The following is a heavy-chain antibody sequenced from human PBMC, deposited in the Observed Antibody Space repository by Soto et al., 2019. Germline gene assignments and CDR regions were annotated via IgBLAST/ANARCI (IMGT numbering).Heavy chain of an antibody. D-gene: IGHD4-4*01. CDR2: IIPIFGTA. V-gene: IGHV1-69*13. CDR3: ASSDYSNYVRGYYYYGMDV. J-gene: IGHJ6*02. CDR1: GGTFSSYA. Sequence: SVKVSCKASGGTFSSYAISWVRQAPGQGLEWMGGIIPIFGTANYAQKFQGRVTITADESTSTAYMELSSLRSEDTAVYYCASSDYSNYVRGYYYYGMDVWGQGTTVTVS.